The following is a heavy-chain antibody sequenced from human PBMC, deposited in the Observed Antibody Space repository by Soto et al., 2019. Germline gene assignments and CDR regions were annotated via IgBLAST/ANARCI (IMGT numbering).Heavy chain of an antibody. CDR3: ARGRASWYWDF. D-gene: IGHD2-8*02. CDR2: INAGTGNT. J-gene: IGHJ4*01. CDR1: GYTFTNYV. V-gene: IGHV1-3*01. Sequence: SVKVSCKTFGYTFTNYVIHWVRQAPGQGLEWMGWINAGTGNTKYSQKLQDRLTISRDTSAATAYLDLSRLASEDTAVYYCARGRASWYWDFWGHGTLVTVSS.